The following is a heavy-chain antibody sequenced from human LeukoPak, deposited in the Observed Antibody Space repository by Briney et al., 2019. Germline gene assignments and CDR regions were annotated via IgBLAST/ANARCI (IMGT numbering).Heavy chain of an antibody. J-gene: IGHJ4*02. CDR2: IYHSGST. Sequence: SQTLSLTCTVSGGSISSGSYYWGWIRQPPGKGLEWIGSIYHSGSTYYNPSLKSRVTISVDTSKNQFSLKLSSVTAADTAVNYCARQPYSGSYGYYFDYWGQGTLVTVSS. D-gene: IGHD1-26*01. V-gene: IGHV4-39*01. CDR3: ARQPYSGSYGYYFDY. CDR1: GGSISSGSYY.